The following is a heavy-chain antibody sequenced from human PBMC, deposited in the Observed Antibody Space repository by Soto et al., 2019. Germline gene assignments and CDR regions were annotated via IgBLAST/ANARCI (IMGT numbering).Heavy chain of an antibody. V-gene: IGHV4-30-4*08. CDR2: IHYTGST. CDR1: GDSIRGGGGS. CDR3: ARDSWTVSAYYYSGMDV. J-gene: IGHJ6*02. Sequence: SEPLSLTYAVSGDSIRGGGGSWDWILQCPGKGLEYIGYIHYTGSTYYNPSLKSRVTISMDTSKNQFSLKLTSVTVADTAVYYCARDSWTVSAYYYSGMDVWGQGTTVTVSS. D-gene: IGHD3-3*01.